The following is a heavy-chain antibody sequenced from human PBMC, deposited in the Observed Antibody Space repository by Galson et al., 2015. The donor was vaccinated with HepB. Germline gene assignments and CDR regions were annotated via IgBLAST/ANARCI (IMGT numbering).Heavy chain of an antibody. CDR3: ARIIYCSSTSCPMGAFDI. Sequence: SVKVSCKASGGTFSSYAISWVRQAPGQGLEWMGGIIPIFGTANYAQKFQGRVTITADESTSTAYMELSSLRSEDTAVYYCARIIYCSSTSCPMGAFDIWGQGTMVTVSS. CDR1: GGTFSSYA. J-gene: IGHJ3*02. D-gene: IGHD2-2*01. V-gene: IGHV1-69*13. CDR2: IIPIFGTA.